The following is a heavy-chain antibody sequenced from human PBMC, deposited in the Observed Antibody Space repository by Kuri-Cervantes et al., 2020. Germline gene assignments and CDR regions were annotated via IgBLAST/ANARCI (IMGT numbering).Heavy chain of an antibody. V-gene: IGHV1-69*13. CDR3: ASPRDYGDYVWFDP. J-gene: IGHJ5*02. CDR2: IIPIFGTA. Sequence: SVKVSCKASGGTFSSYAISWVRQAPGQGLEWMGGIIPIFGTANYAQKFQGRVTITADESTSTAYMELSSLRSEDTAVYHCASPRDYGDYVWFDPWGQGTLVTVSS. D-gene: IGHD4-17*01. CDR1: GGTFSSYA.